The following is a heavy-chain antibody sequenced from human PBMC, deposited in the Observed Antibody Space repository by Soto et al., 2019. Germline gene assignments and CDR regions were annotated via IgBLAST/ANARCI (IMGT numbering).Heavy chain of an antibody. D-gene: IGHD5-18*01. CDR2: ISSSSSYI. CDR3: ARAESHSYGAPTLYYYYGMDV. V-gene: IGHV3-21*01. Sequence: EVQLVESGGGLVKPGGSLRLSCAASGFTFSSYSMNWVRQAPGKGLEWVSSISSSSSYIYYADSVKGRFTISRDNAKNSLYLQMNSPRAEDTAVYYCARAESHSYGAPTLYYYYGMDVWGQGTTVTVSS. J-gene: IGHJ6*02. CDR1: GFTFSSYS.